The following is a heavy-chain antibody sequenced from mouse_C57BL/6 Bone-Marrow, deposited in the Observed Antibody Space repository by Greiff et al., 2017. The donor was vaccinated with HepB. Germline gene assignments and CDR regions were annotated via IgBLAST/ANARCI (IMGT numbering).Heavy chain of an antibody. CDR3: TTCGPLRFEAY. CDR1: GFNIKDDY. V-gene: IGHV14-4*01. Sequence: EVKLVESGAELVRPGASVKLSCTASGFNIKDDYMHWVKQRPEQGLEWIGWIDPENGDTEYASKFQGKATITADTSSNTAYLQLSSLTSEDTAVYYCTTCGPLRFEAYWGQGTLVTVSA. J-gene: IGHJ3*01. CDR2: IDPENGDT. D-gene: IGHD1-1*01.